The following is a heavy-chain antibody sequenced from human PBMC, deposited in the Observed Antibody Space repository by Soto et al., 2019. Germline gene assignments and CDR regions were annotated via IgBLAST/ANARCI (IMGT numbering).Heavy chain of an antibody. CDR2: ISGGGGST. CDR3: AKWGYYDSSGSDPIDY. J-gene: IGHJ4*02. D-gene: IGHD3-22*01. CDR1: VFTFISYA. Sequence: GWSLRLSCAASVFTFISYAMSWVRQAPGKGLEWVSAISGGGGSTYYADSVKGRFTISRDNSKNTLYLQMNSLRAEDTAVYYCAKWGYYDSSGSDPIDYWGQGTLVTVSS. V-gene: IGHV3-23*01.